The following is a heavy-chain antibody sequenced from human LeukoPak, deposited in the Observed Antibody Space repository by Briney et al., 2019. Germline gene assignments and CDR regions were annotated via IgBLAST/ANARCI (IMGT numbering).Heavy chain of an antibody. CDR3: ARENLYYYDSSGYYYGWFDP. J-gene: IGHJ5*02. Sequence: SETLSLTCTVSGGSISSGSYYWSWIRQPAGKGLEWIGRIYTSGSTNYNPSLKSRVTISVDTSKNQFSLKLSSVTAADTAVYYCARENLYYYDSSGYYYGWFDPWGQGTLVTVSS. CDR2: IYTSGST. D-gene: IGHD3-22*01. V-gene: IGHV4-61*02. CDR1: GGSISSGSYY.